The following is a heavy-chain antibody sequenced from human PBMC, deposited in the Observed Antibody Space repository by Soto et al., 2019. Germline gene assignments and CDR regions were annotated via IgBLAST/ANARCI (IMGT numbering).Heavy chain of an antibody. CDR1: GGSVSSGSYY. Sequence: SETLSLTCTVSGGSVSSGSYYWSWIRQPPGKGLEWIGYIYYSGSTNYNPSLKSRVTISVDTSKNQFSLKLSSVTAADTAVYYCARDSANIVVVPAAMGYYYYGMDVWGQGTTVTSP. V-gene: IGHV4-61*01. J-gene: IGHJ6*02. CDR3: ARDSANIVVVPAAMGYYYYGMDV. D-gene: IGHD2-2*01. CDR2: IYYSGST.